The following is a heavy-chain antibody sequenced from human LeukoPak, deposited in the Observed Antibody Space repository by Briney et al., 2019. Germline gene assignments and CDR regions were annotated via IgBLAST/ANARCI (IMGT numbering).Heavy chain of an antibody. CDR3: ARARGYSYGYYYYYMDV. Sequence: SETLSLTCAVYGGSFSGYYWSWIRQPPGKGLEWNGEINHSGSTNYNPSLKSRVTISVDTSKNQFSLKLSSVTAADTAVYYCARARGYSYGYYYYYMDVWGKGTTVTVSS. CDR1: GGSFSGYY. CDR2: INHSGST. J-gene: IGHJ6*03. D-gene: IGHD5-18*01. V-gene: IGHV4-34*01.